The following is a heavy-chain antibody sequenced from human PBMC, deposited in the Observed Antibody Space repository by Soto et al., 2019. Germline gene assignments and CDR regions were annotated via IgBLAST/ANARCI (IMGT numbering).Heavy chain of an antibody. CDR2: INPSGGST. J-gene: IGHJ1*01. V-gene: IGHV1-46*01. D-gene: IGHD2-21*02. CDR3: ARAPYCGGDCYSPEPVFQH. CDR1: GYTFTSYY. Sequence: ASVKVSCKASGYTFTSYYKHWVRQAPGQGLEWMGIINPSGGSTSYAQKFQGRVTMTRDTSTSTVYMELSSLRSEDTAVYYCARAPYCGGDCYSPEPVFQHWGQGTLVTVSS.